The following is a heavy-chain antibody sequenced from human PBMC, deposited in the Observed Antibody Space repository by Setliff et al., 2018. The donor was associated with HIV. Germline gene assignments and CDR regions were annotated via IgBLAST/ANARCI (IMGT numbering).Heavy chain of an antibody. V-gene: IGHV1-2*06. J-gene: IGHJ4*02. CDR1: GYAFTGYS. CDR3: ARGVKGIATTGKYYFDY. D-gene: IGHD6-13*01. Sequence: VASVKVSCKTSGYAFTGYSIHWVRQAPGQGLEWVGRINPDSRGTNYAQTFQGRVTMTRDTSVSTAYMELSRLKSDDTAVFYCARGVKGIATTGKYYFDYWGQGTLVTVSS. CDR2: INPDSRGT.